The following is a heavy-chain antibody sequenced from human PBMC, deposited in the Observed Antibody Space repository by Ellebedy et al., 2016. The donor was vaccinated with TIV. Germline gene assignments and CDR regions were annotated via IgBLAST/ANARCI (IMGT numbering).Heavy chain of an antibody. CDR1: GGSTSRYY. V-gene: IGHV4-59*12. CDR3: ARGGLGYCSGGSCLYAFDI. J-gene: IGHJ3*02. D-gene: IGHD2-15*01. Sequence: MPSETLSLTCTVSGGSTSRYYWSWIRKPPGKGLAWIGSIYYSGSTNYNPSLKTRVPITVDTSKNQFSLKLNSVTAADTAVYYCARGGLGYCSGGSCLYAFDIWGQGTMVTVSS. CDR2: IYYSGST.